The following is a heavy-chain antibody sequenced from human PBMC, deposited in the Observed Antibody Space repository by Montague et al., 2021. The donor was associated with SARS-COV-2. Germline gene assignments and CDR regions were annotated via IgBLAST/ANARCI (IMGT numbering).Heavy chain of an antibody. CDR3: ARVGRQQLVRLSGMDV. D-gene: IGHD6-13*01. Sequence: SETLSLTCTVSGGSISSSCYYWVWIRQPPGQELEWIGSNYYSGSTYYYPSLKSRVTISVDTSKNQLSLKLSSVTAADTAVYYCARVGRQQLVRLSGMDVWGQGTTVTVSS. V-gene: IGHV4-39*07. J-gene: IGHJ6*02. CDR1: GGSISSSCYY. CDR2: NYYSGST.